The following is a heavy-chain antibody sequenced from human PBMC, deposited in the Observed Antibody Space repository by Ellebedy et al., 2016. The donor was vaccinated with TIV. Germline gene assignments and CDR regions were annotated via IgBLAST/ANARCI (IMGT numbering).Heavy chain of an antibody. CDR1: GGTFSSYG. D-gene: IGHD3-3*01. J-gene: IGHJ4*02. V-gene: IGHV1-69*13. Sequence: ASVKVSCKASGGTFSSYGISWVRQAPGQGLEWMGGIIPIFGTANYAQKFQGRVTITADESTTTAYMELSSLRSEDTAVYYCARTGGSGYDFWRGYFDYWGQGTLVTVSS. CDR3: ARTGGSGYDFWRGYFDY. CDR2: IIPIFGTA.